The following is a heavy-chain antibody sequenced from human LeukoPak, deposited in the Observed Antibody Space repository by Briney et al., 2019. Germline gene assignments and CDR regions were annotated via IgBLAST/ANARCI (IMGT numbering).Heavy chain of an antibody. J-gene: IGHJ4*02. V-gene: IGHV3-15*01. CDR2: TKSKTDGGTT. CDR3: TSFEY. CDR1: GFRFSNAW. Sequence: GGSLRLSCAASGFRFSNAWMSCVRQAPGKGLEWVGRTKSKTDGGTTDYAAPVKGRFTISTDDSQNTLYLQMNSLKTEDTAVYYCTSFEYWGQGTLVTVSS.